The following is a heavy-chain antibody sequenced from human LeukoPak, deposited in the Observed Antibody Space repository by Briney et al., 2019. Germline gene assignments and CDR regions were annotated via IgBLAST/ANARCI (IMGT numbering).Heavy chain of an antibody. CDR3: ARVIVEVPGVSDYCDY. CDR2: ISYDGSNK. CDR1: GFTFSSYA. Sequence: GGSLRLSCAASGFTFSSYAMHWVRQAPGKGLEWVAVISYDGSNKYYADSVKGRFTISRDNSKNTLYLQMNSLRAEDTAVYYCARVIVEVPGVSDYCDYWGQGTLVTVSS. D-gene: IGHD2-2*01. V-gene: IGHV3-30-3*01. J-gene: IGHJ4*02.